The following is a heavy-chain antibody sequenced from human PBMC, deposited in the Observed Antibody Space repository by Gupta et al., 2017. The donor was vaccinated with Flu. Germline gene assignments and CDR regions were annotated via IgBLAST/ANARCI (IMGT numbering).Heavy chain of an antibody. Sequence: QVQLQESGPGLVKPSGTLSLTCAVSGGSISSSNWWSWVRQPPGKGLEGIGEVYHSGSTNYNPSLKSRITISVDKSNNQFSLKLRFVTAADTDVYYCARGAGYSYGEFDSWGQGTLVTVSS. J-gene: IGHJ4*02. CDR1: GGSISSSNW. D-gene: IGHD5-18*01. V-gene: IGHV4-4*02. CDR3: ARGAGYSYGEFDS. CDR2: VYHSGST.